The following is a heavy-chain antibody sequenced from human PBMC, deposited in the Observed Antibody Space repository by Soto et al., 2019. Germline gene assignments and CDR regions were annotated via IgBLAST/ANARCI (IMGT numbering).Heavy chain of an antibody. J-gene: IGHJ6*02. CDR3: ARSASSIFGYYYGMDV. D-gene: IGHD3-3*01. V-gene: IGHV3-30-3*01. CDR1: GFTFSSYA. Sequence: GGSLRLSCAASGFTFSSYAMHWVRQAPGKGLEWVAVISYDGSNKYYADSVKGRFTISRDNSKNTLYLQMNSLRAEDTAVYYCARSASSIFGYYYGMDVWGQGTLVTVSS. CDR2: ISYDGSNK.